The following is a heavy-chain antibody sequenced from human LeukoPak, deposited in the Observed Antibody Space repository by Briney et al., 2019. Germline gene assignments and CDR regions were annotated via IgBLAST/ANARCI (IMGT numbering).Heavy chain of an antibody. CDR1: AFTFSNYA. V-gene: IGHV3-23*01. CDR3: ARDRDDYFDY. J-gene: IGHJ4*02. Sequence: PGGSLGLSCAASAFTFSNYAMSWVRQAPGRGLEWVSSISGGGGHTYYADSVKGRFTVSRDNSQNTLYLQMSSLRAEDTAFYYCARDRDDYFDYWGQGTLVTVSS. D-gene: IGHD3-10*01. CDR2: ISGGGGHT.